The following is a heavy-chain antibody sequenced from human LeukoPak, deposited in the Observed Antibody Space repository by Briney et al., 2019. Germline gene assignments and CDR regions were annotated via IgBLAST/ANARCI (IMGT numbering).Heavy chain of an antibody. CDR3: ARVASSSWYFY. CDR2: INAGNGNT. CDR1: GYTFTSYA. V-gene: IGHV1-3*01. D-gene: IGHD6-13*01. J-gene: IGHJ4*02. Sequence: ASVKVSCKASGYTFTSYAMRWVRQAPGQRLEWMGWINAGNGNTKYSQKFQGRVTITRDTSASTAYMELSSLRSEDTAVYYCARVASSSWYFYWGQGTLVTVSS.